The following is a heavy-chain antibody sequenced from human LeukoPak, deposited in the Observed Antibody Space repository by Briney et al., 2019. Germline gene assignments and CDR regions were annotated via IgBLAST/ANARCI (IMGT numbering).Heavy chain of an antibody. J-gene: IGHJ3*02. D-gene: IGHD2-15*01. CDR1: GFTFSSYA. CDR3: AKDYCSGGSCYSDAFDI. Sequence: GGSLRLSCAASGFTFSSYAMSWVRQAPGKGLEWVSAISGSGGSTYYTDSVKGRFTISRDNSKNTLYLQMNSLRAEDTAVYYCAKDYCSGGSCYSDAFDIWGHGTMVTVSS. V-gene: IGHV3-23*01. CDR2: ISGSGGST.